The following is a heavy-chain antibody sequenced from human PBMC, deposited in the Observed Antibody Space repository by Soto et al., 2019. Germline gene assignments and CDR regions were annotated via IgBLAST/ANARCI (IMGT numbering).Heavy chain of an antibody. V-gene: IGHV3-30*18. Sequence: GGSLRLSCAASGFTFSSYAMSWVRQAPGKGLEWVAVISYDGSNKYYADSVKGRFTISRDNSKNTLYLQMNSLRAEDTAVYYCAKDGGYNWNLYGMDVWGQGTTVTVSS. J-gene: IGHJ6*02. D-gene: IGHD1-20*01. CDR2: ISYDGSNK. CDR1: GFTFSSYA. CDR3: AKDGGYNWNLYGMDV.